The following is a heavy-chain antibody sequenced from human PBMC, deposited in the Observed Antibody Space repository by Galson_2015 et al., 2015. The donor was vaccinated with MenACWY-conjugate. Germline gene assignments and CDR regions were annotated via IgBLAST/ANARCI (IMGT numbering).Heavy chain of an antibody. CDR3: ARSAGNWLFDY. CDR2: ISSSSDTI. V-gene: IGHV3-48*04. CDR1: GFTFSSYR. D-gene: IGHD1-20*01. J-gene: IGHJ4*02. Sequence: SLRLSCAASGFTFSSYRMNWVRQAPGKGLEWVSYISSSSDTIYYADSVKGRFTISRDNAKNSLYLQMNSLTAEDTAVYYCARSAGNWLFDYWGQGTLVTVSS.